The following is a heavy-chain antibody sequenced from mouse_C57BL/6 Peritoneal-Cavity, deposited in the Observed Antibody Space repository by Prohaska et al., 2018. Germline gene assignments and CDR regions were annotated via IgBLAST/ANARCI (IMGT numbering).Heavy chain of an antibody. CDR1: GFTFSGFW. Sequence: EVHLLETGGGLVQPGGSRGLSCEGSGFTFSGFWMSCLRQTPGTTLEGIGDINYDGSAINYAPSIKDRFTIFRDNDKSTLYLQMSNVRSEDTATYFCMRYGNYWYFDVWGTGTTVTVSS. V-gene: IGHV11-2*01. CDR3: MRYGNYWYFDV. J-gene: IGHJ1*03. D-gene: IGHD2-1*01. CDR2: INYDGSAI.